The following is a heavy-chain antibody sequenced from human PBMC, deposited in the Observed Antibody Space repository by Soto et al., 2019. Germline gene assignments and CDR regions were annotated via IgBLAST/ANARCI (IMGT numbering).Heavy chain of an antibody. J-gene: IGHJ4*02. CDR3: ARHKYHSSAPSAY. CDR2: IYYSGST. Sequence: QLQLQESGPGLVKPSETLSLTCTVSGGSISSSSYYWGWIRQPPGKGLEWIGSIYYSGSTYYTPSLNSRVTISVDTSKIQFSLKLSPVTAADTAVYYCARHKYHSSAPSAYWGQGTLVTVSS. V-gene: IGHV4-39*01. CDR1: GGSISSSSYY. D-gene: IGHD3-22*01.